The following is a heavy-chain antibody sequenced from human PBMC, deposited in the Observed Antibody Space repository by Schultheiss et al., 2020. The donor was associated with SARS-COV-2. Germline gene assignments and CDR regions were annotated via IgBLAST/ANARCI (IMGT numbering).Heavy chain of an antibody. J-gene: IGHJ4*02. D-gene: IGHD3-10*01. CDR1: GFTFSSYA. V-gene: IGHV3-30-3*01. CDR2: ISYDGSNK. Sequence: GESLKISCAASGFTFSSYAMHWVRQAPGKGLEWVAVISYDGSNKYYADSVKGRFTISRDNSKNTLYLQMNSLRAEDTAVYYCARAPFGGSGSYYFYFDYWGQGTLVTVSS. CDR3: ARAPFGGSGSYYFYFDY.